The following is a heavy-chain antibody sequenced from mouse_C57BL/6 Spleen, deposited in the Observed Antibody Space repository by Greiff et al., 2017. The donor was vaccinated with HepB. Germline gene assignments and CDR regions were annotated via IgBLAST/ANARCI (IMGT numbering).Heavy chain of an antibody. V-gene: IGHV1-82*01. D-gene: IGHD1-1*01. CDR2: IYPGDGDT. J-gene: IGHJ4*01. Sequence: VQLQQSGPELVKPGASVKISCKASGYAFSSSWMNWVKQRPGKGLEWIGRIYPGDGDTNYNGKFKGKATLTADKSSSTTSMQLSSLTSEDSAVYFCARYDYGSSYYAMDYRGQGTSVTVSS. CDR3: ARYDYGSSYYAMDY. CDR1: GYAFSSSW.